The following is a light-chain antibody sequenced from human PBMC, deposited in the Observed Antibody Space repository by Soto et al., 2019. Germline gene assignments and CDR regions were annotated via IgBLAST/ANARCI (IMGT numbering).Light chain of an antibody. Sequence: EIVLTQSPVTLSLSPGERGTHSCTASQSVTSTYLVWYQQKPGQSPRLIIYGGSTRASDFPDRFSGGGSGTDFTLIISRVEPDVSAVYYCHCHQFDSSRVYSFGQGTKLEI. CDR3: HCHQFDSSRVYS. J-gene: IGKJ2*03. V-gene: IGKV3-20*01. CDR2: GGS. CDR1: QSVTSTY.